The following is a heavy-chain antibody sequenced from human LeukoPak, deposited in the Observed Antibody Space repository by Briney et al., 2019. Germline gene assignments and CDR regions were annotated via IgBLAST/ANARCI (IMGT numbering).Heavy chain of an antibody. J-gene: IGHJ5*02. CDR1: GGSISSGGYS. Sequence: SETLSLTCAVSGGSISSGGYSWSWIRQPPGKGLEWIGYIYHSGSTYYNPSLKCRVTISVDRSKNQFSLKLSSVTAADTAVYYCARSNGSGSYYNWFDPWGQGTLVTVSS. CDR2: IYHSGST. CDR3: ARSNGSGSYYNWFDP. D-gene: IGHD3-10*01. V-gene: IGHV4-30-2*01.